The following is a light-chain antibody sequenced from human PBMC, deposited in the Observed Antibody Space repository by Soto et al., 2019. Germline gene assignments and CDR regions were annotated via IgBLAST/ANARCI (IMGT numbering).Light chain of an antibody. CDR2: GAS. J-gene: IGKJ1*01. Sequence: EIVMTQSPATLSVSPGERATLSCSASQSVIDNLAWYQQKPSQAHRLLIYGASIRATDVPDRFSGSGSGTDFTLTISRLEPEDFTVYYCQQYGSSGTFGQGTKVDI. V-gene: IGKV3-20*01. CDR1: QSVIDN. CDR3: QQYGSSGT.